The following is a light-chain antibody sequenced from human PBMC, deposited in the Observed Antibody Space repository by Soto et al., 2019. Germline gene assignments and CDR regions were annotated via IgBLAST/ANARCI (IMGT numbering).Light chain of an antibody. CDR3: QKYSSVPV. V-gene: IGKV1-27*01. Sequence: DIPMTQSPPSLSASVGDRVTITCRASQDIRNFVAWYQQKPGKAPKLLIYAASTLQSGVPSRFSGSGSGTDFTPTINSLQPEDVATYSCQKYSSVPVFGPGTKVEIK. J-gene: IGKJ3*01. CDR2: AAS. CDR1: QDIRNF.